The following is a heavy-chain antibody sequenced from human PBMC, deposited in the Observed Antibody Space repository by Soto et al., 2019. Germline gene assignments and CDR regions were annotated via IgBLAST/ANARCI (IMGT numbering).Heavy chain of an antibody. CDR1: GYPFTSYH. Sequence: ASVKVSCKPSGYPFTSYHVNWVRQAPGQGLEWMGWMNPDSGSTDYALKFQGRLTMTRNTSMSTAYMELSSLRSEDTAVYYCARVDYDILTGFDHWGQGTLVTVSS. CDR2: MNPDSGST. D-gene: IGHD3-9*01. V-gene: IGHV1-8*01. J-gene: IGHJ4*02. CDR3: ARVDYDILTGFDH.